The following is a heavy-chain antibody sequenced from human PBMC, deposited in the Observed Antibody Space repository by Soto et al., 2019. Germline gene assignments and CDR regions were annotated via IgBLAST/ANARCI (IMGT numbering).Heavy chain of an antibody. Sequence: SETLSLTCAVYGGSFSGYYWSWIRQPPGKGLEWIGEINHSGSTNYNPSLKSRVTISVDTSKNQFSLKLSSVTAADTAVYYCARGRKWFDPWGQGTLVTVSS. CDR2: INHSGST. CDR1: GGSFSGYY. J-gene: IGHJ5*02. CDR3: ARGRKWFDP. V-gene: IGHV4-34*01.